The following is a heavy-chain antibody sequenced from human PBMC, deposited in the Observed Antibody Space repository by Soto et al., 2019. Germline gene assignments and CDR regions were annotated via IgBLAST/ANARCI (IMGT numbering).Heavy chain of an antibody. CDR3: ARGSATDSIYFDY. D-gene: IGHD2-2*02. J-gene: IGHJ4*02. CDR1: GLSLITSGMR. V-gene: IGHV2-70*04. Sequence: SGPTLVNPTQTLTLTCTFSGLSLITSGMRVHWIRQPPGKALEWLARIDWDDDKFYSTSLKTRLTLSKDTSKNQVVLTMTNMDPVDTATYFCARGSATDSIYFDYWGQGMLVTVSS. CDR2: IDWDDDK.